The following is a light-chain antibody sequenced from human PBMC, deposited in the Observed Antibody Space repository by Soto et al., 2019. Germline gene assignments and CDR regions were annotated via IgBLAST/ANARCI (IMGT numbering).Light chain of an antibody. CDR1: SSDIGDYNY. Sequence: QSALTQPASVSGSPGQSITISCTGTSSDIGDYNYVSWYQQHPGKAPKLLIYEVTYRPSGVANRFSGSKSGNTASLAISGLQADDEADYYCSSYSSSSTPVVFGGGTKLTVL. CDR3: SSYSSSSTPVV. V-gene: IGLV2-14*01. CDR2: EVT. J-gene: IGLJ2*01.